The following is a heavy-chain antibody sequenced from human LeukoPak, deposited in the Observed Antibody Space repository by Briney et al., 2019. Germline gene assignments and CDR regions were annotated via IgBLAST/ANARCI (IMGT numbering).Heavy chain of an antibody. D-gene: IGHD2-15*01. Sequence: PGVCLRLSCAASVLTLSISYIIGVTDAPGKGRECGSVIYSGGSTYYADSVKGRFTISRDNSKNTLYLQMNSLSAEDTAVYYCAHPGYCSGGSCYDYWGQGTLVTVSS. CDR3: AHPGYCSGGSCYDY. J-gene: IGHJ4*02. CDR2: IYSGGST. CDR1: VLTLSISY. V-gene: IGHV3-53*01.